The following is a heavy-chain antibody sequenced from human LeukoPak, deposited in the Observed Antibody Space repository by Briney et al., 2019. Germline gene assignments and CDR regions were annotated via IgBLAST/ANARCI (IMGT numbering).Heavy chain of an antibody. J-gene: IGHJ4*02. CDR3: AKVLSSGWHDNFDY. V-gene: IGHV3-9*01. CDR1: GFTFDDYA. CDR2: ISWNSGSI. D-gene: IGHD6-19*01. Sequence: GGSLRLSCAASGFTFDDYAVHWVRQAPGKGLEWVSGISWNSGSIGYADSVKGRFTISRDNAKNSLYLQMNSLRAEDTALYYCAKVLSSGWHDNFDYWGQGTLVTVSS.